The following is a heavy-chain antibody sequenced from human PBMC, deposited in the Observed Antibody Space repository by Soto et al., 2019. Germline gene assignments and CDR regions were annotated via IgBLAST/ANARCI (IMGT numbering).Heavy chain of an antibody. V-gene: IGHV3-33*01. D-gene: IGHD4-17*01. Sequence: VESGGGVVQPGRSLRLSCAASGFTFSSYGMHWVRQAPGKGLEWVAVIWYDGSNKYYADSVKGRFTISRDNSKNTLYLQMNSLRAEDTAVYYCARDQATVTTHFDSWGQGTLVTVSS. CDR2: IWYDGSNK. CDR1: GFTFSSYG. J-gene: IGHJ4*02. CDR3: ARDQATVTTHFDS.